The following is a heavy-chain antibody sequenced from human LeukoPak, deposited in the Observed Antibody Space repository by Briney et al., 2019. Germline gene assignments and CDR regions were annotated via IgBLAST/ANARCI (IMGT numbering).Heavy chain of an antibody. D-gene: IGHD1/OR15-1a*01. J-gene: IGHJ4*02. CDR2: IYYSGST. CDR3: ARENIISFGPYYFDY. CDR1: GGSISSGDYY. V-gene: IGHV4-30-4*08. Sequence: PSETLSLTCTVSGGSISSGDYYWSWIRQPPGKGLEWIGYIYYSGSTYYNPPLKSRVTISVDTSKNQFSLKLSSVTAADTAVYYCARENIISFGPYYFDYWGQGTLVTVSS.